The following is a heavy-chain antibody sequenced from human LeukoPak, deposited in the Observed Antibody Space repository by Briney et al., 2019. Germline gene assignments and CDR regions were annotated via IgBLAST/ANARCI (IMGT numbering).Heavy chain of an antibody. CDR1: GFTLSDAW. Sequence: PGGSLRLSCEVSGFTLSDAWMAWVRQAPGKGLEWVGRIRPKSSGGTADHAAPVKGRFTISRDDSKNTLYLQMNSLKIEDTAVYYCTSRGDWGQGTLVTVSS. CDR2: IRPKSSGGTA. D-gene: IGHD3-10*01. V-gene: IGHV3-15*01. J-gene: IGHJ4*02. CDR3: TSRGD.